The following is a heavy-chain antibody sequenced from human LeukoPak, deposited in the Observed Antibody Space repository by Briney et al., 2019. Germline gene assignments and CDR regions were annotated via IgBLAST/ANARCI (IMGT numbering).Heavy chain of an antibody. Sequence: GGSLRLSCAASGFAFSSYSMNWVRQAPGKGLEWVSYISSSSTTIYYADSVKGRFTISRDNAKNSLYLQMDSLRAEDTAVYYCARNSGSYYHYWGQGTLVTVSS. CDR3: ARNSGSYYHY. V-gene: IGHV3-48*04. CDR1: GFAFSSYS. J-gene: IGHJ4*02. CDR2: ISSSSTTI. D-gene: IGHD1-26*01.